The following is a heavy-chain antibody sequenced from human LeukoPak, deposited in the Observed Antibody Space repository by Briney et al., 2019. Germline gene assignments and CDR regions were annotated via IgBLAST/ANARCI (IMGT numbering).Heavy chain of an antibody. V-gene: IGHV3-23*01. CDR3: AKDLSHITIFLYSAFDI. Sequence: GGSLRLSCEASGFTFRSHAMSWVRQAPGKGLEWVSVIGTGTTNTYYADSVKGRFTISRDNSKNTVYLQMSSLRPEDTAVYYCAKDLSHITIFLYSAFDIWGQGTMVTVSS. D-gene: IGHD3-9*01. J-gene: IGHJ3*02. CDR2: IGTGTTNT. CDR1: GFTFRSHA.